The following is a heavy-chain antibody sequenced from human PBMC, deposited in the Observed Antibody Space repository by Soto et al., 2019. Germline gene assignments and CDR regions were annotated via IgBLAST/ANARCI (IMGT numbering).Heavy chain of an antibody. V-gene: IGHV2-5*02. CDR1: GFSFFTSNVG. CDR2: IYWDDDK. J-gene: IGHJ6*02. CDR3: AHKGGRGAGMDV. Sequence: QITLKESGPTLVKPTQTLTLTCTFSGFSFFTSNVGVGWIRQPPGKALEWLALIYWDDDKRYSPSLKSRLTIXKXXAKNEVVLTMTNMVPVDTGTYYCAHKGGRGAGMDVWGQGTTVTVSS. D-gene: IGHD2-15*01.